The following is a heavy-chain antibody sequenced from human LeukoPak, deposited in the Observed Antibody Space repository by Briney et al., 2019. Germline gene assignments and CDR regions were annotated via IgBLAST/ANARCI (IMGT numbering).Heavy chain of an antibody. CDR3: ARYGSERGYFDY. CDR2: INHSGST. CDR1: GGSFSGYY. V-gene: IGHV4-34*01. D-gene: IGHD1-26*01. J-gene: IGHJ4*02. Sequence: SETLSLTCAVYGGSFSGYYWSWTRQPPGKGLEWIGEINHSGSTNYNPSLKSRVTISVDTSKNQFSLKLSSVTAADTAVYYCARYGSERGYFDYWGQGTLVTVSS.